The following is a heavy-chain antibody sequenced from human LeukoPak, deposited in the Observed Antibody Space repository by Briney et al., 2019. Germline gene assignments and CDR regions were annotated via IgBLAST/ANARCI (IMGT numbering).Heavy chain of an antibody. V-gene: IGHV3-64*01. Sequence: GGSLRLSCAASGFMFSNYDMHWVRQAPGKGLEYVSHISTNGGSTYYAISVEGRFTISRDNSENTLYLQMGSLRAEDMAVYYCARGLGYIYGYDYWGQGTLVTVSS. D-gene: IGHD5-18*01. CDR3: ARGLGYIYGYDY. CDR2: ISTNGGST. J-gene: IGHJ4*02. CDR1: GFMFSNYD.